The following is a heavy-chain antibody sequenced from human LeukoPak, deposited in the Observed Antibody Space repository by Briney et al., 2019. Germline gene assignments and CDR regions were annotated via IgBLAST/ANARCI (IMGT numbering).Heavy chain of an antibody. J-gene: IGHJ3*02. Sequence: EASVKVFCKASGYTFTSYGISWVRQAPGQGLEWMGWISAYNGNTNYAQKLQGRVTMTTDTSTSTAYMELRSLRSDDTAVYYCARDLEWEQHNAFDIWGQGTMVTVSS. CDR1: GYTFTSYG. CDR3: ARDLEWEQHNAFDI. D-gene: IGHD1-26*01. V-gene: IGHV1-18*01. CDR2: ISAYNGNT.